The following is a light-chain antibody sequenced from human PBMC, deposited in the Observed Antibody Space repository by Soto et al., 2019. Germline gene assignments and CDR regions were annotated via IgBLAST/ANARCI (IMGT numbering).Light chain of an antibody. J-gene: IGLJ2*01. CDR2: DVS. CDR3: SSYTSSSTLI. CDR1: SSDVGGYNY. V-gene: IGLV2-14*01. Sequence: QSALTQPASVSGSPGQSIAISCTGTSSDVGGYNYVAWYQQYPGKAPKLMIFDVSNRPSEVSSRFSGSKSGNTASLTISGLQAEDEADYYCSSYTSSSTLIFGRGTKLTVL.